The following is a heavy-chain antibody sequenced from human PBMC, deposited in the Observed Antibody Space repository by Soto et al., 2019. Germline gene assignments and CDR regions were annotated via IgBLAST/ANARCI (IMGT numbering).Heavy chain of an antibody. CDR3: AKDRGGSGWPHLDY. J-gene: IGHJ4*02. CDR1: GFIFSGNS. D-gene: IGHD6-19*01. CDR2: IRGSGGAT. Sequence: EVQLLESGGGLVQPGGSLRLSCAASGFIFSGNSMTWVRQAPGKGLEWVSTIRGSGGATYSADSVKGRFTISSDSSKNTLCLEMHSLRVEDTALYYSAKDRGGSGWPHLDYCGQGTLVTVSS. V-gene: IGHV3-23*01.